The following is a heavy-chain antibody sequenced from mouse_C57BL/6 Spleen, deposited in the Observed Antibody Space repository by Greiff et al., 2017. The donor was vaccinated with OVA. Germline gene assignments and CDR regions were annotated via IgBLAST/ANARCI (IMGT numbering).Heavy chain of an antibody. J-gene: IGHJ2*01. Sequence: QVHVKQSGAELVRPGASVTLSCKASGYTFTDYEMHWVKQTPVHGLEWIGAIDPETGGTAYPQKFQGKAILTADQSSSTAYMELRRLTSEDSAVYDCPTRGNYGSSLSFDYWGQGTTLTVSS. D-gene: IGHD1-1*01. CDR2: IDPETGGT. CDR1: GYTFTDYE. V-gene: IGHV1-15*01. CDR3: PTRGNYGSSLSFDY.